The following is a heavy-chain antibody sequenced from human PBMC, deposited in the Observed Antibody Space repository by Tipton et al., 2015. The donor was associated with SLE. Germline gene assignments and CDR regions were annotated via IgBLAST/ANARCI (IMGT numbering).Heavy chain of an antibody. CDR2: INPNSGGT. CDR1: GYTFTGYY. V-gene: IGHV1-2*06. Sequence: QLVQSGPEVKKPGASVKVSCKASGYTFTGYYMEWLRQAPGQGLEWVGRINPNSGGTNFAQKFQGRVTMTSDTSISTAYMEVTRLTSDDTAVYYCARNHFGVVTTHDYWGQGTLVTVSS. CDR3: ARNHFGVVTTHDY. J-gene: IGHJ4*02. D-gene: IGHD3-3*01.